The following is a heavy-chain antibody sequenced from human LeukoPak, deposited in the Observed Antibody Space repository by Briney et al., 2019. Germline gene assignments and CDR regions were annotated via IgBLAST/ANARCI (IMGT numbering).Heavy chain of an antibody. CDR3: ARDRRYTEYYGMDV. CDR1: GGTFSSYG. CDR2: IIPVLGTT. D-gene: IGHD2/OR15-2a*01. V-gene: IGHV1-69*13. J-gene: IGHJ6*04. Sequence: SVKVSCKASGGTFSSYGITWIRQAPGQGLEWMGEIIPVLGTTNYAQNFQGRVTITADESTTTAYMELSSLRSEDTAVYYCARDRRYTEYYGMDVWGKGTTVTVSS.